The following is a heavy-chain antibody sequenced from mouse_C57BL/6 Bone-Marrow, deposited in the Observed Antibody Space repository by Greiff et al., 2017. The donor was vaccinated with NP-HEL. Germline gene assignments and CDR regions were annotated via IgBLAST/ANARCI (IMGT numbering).Heavy chain of an antibody. CDR1: GYTFTSYW. D-gene: IGHD3-2*02. Sequence: QVQLQQPGAELVKPGASVKMSCKASGYTFTSYWITWVKQRPGQGLEWIGDIYPGGGSTNYNEKFKSKATLTVDTSSSPAYMQLSILPSEDSAVYYGARPPSLDSSGYGFAYWGQGTLVTVSA. CDR2: IYPGGGST. J-gene: IGHJ3*01. CDR3: ARPPSLDSSGYGFAY. V-gene: IGHV1-55*01.